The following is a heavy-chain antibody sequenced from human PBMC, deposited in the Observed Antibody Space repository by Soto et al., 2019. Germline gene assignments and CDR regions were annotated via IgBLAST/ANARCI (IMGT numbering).Heavy chain of an antibody. J-gene: IGHJ4*02. CDR1: GYTFTSYG. CDR3: VSGSDFDY. Sequence: QVQLVQSGVEVEKPGASVKVSCKASGYTFTSYGITWVRQAPGQGLEWMGWISTYTGHTDYPQKLQGRVTMTTDTSTSTAYMELRSLRSDDTAMYYCVSGSDFDYWGQGTLVTVSS. CDR2: ISTYTGHT. V-gene: IGHV1-18*01.